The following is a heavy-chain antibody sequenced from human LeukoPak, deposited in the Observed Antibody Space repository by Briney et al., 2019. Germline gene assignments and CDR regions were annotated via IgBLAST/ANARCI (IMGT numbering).Heavy chain of an antibody. V-gene: IGHV3-7*01. CDR3: ARDLRGAFDI. Sequence: GGSLRLSCAASGFTFSSYGMSWVRQAPGKGLEWVANTKQDGGEKYYVDSVKGRFTISRDNAKNPLYLQMNSLRAEDTAVYYCARDLRGAFDIWGHGTMVTVSS. J-gene: IGHJ3*02. CDR2: TKQDGGEK. D-gene: IGHD1-26*01. CDR1: GFTFSSYG.